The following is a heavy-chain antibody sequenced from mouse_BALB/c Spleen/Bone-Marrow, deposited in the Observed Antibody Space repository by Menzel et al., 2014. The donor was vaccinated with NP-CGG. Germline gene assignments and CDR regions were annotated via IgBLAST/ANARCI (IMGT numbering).Heavy chain of an antibody. CDR2: ISSGSSTI. Sequence: EVQVVESGGGLVQPGGSRKLSCAASGFTFSSFVVHWVRQAPEKGLEWVAYISSGSSTIYYAGTVKGRFTISRDNPKNTLFLQMTSLRSEDTAMYYCARGKYGYDYWGQGTTLTVSS. D-gene: IGHD2-10*02. J-gene: IGHJ2*01. CDR1: GFTFSSFV. V-gene: IGHV5-17*02. CDR3: ARGKYGYDY.